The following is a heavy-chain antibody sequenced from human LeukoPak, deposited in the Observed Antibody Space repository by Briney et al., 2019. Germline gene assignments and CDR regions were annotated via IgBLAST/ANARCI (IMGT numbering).Heavy chain of an antibody. CDR2: MNPNSGNT. V-gene: IGHV1-8*01. Sequence: ASVNVSCKASGYTFTSYDINWVRLATGQGLEWMGWMNPNSGNTGYAQKFQGRVTMTRNTSISTAYMELSSLRSEDTAVYYCARGITLLNAFDYWGQGTLVTVSS. CDR3: ARGITLLNAFDY. D-gene: IGHD1-20*01. CDR1: GYTFTSYD. J-gene: IGHJ4*02.